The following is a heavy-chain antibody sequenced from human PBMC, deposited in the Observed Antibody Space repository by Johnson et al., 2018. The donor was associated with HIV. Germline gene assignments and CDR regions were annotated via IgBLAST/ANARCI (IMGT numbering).Heavy chain of an antibody. V-gene: IGHV3-NL1*01. Sequence: QVQLVESGGGVVQPGRSLRLSCAASGFTFSRDAIHWVRQAPGKGLEWVSVIYSGSSTYSADSVRGRFTISRDPSQNTVFLQMNSLRAEDTAVYYCARDRARDAFDVWGQGTMVTVSS. J-gene: IGHJ3*01. CDR3: ARDRARDAFDV. CDR1: GFTFSRDA. CDR2: IYSGSST.